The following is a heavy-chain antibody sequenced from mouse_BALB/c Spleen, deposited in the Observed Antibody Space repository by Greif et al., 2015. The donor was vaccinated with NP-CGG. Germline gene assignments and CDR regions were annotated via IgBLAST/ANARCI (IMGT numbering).Heavy chain of an antibody. CDR3: ASYYHGYGYFDY. J-gene: IGHJ2*01. V-gene: IGHV1S41*01. CDR1: GYTFTSYW. D-gene: IGHD1-2*01. CDR2: IAPGSGST. Sequence: DLVKPGASVKLSCKASGYTFTSYWINWIKQRPGQGLEWIGRIAPGSGSTYYNEMFKGKATLTVDTSSSTAYIQLSSLSSEDSAVYFCASYYHGYGYFDYWGQGTTLTVSS.